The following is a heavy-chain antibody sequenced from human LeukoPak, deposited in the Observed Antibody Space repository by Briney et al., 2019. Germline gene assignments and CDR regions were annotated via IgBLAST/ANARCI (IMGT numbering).Heavy chain of an antibody. CDR2: INHSGST. CDR3: ARRKYYDFWSGYPYYFDY. J-gene: IGHJ4*02. D-gene: IGHD3-3*01. CDR1: GGSFSGYY. Sequence: PSETLSLTCAVYGGSFSGYYWSWIRQPPGKGLEWIGEINHSGSTNYNPSLKSRVTISVDTSKNQFSLTLSSVTAADTAVYYCARRKYYDFWSGYPYYFDYWGQGTLVTVSS. V-gene: IGHV4-34*01.